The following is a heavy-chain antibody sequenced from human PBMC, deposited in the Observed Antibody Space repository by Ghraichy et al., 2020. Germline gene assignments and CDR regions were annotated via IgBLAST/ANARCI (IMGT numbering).Heavy chain of an antibody. J-gene: IGHJ3*02. V-gene: IGHV4-39*07. Sequence: SETLSLTCTVSGGSISSSSYYWGWIRQPPGKGLEWIGSIYYSGSTYYNPSLKSRVTISVDTSKNQFSLKLSSVTAADTAVYYCARVIPYSGYDWGAFDIWGQGTMVTVSS. CDR3: ARVIPYSGYDWGAFDI. CDR2: IYYSGST. D-gene: IGHD5-12*01. CDR1: GGSISSSSYY.